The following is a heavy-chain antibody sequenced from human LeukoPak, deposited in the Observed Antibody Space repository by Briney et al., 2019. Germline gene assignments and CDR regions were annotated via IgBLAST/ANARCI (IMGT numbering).Heavy chain of an antibody. V-gene: IGHV3-11*01. CDR3: ARNYFQGDI. CDR1: GFSLSDYY. Sequence: GGSLRLSCAASGFSLSDYYMSWIRQAPGKGLEWVAYIDSYGTTIYYADSVKGRFTISRDSTKNSLYLQMNSLRVEDTAVYYCARNYFQGDIWGQGTMVTVSS. J-gene: IGHJ3*02. CDR2: IDSYGTTI. D-gene: IGHD2/OR15-2a*01.